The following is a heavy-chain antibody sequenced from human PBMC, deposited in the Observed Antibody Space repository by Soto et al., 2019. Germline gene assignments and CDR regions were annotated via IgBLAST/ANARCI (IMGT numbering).Heavy chain of an antibody. CDR3: ARFRRYSYAFDY. V-gene: IGHV4-61*01. CDR2: IYYSGST. Sequence: PSETLSLTCTVSGGSVSSGSYYWSWIRQPPGKGLEWIGYIYYSGSTNYDPSLKSRVTISVDTSKNQFSLKLSSVTAADTAVYYCARFRRYSYAFDYWGQGTLVTVSS. CDR1: GGSVSSGSYY. J-gene: IGHJ4*02. D-gene: IGHD5-18*01.